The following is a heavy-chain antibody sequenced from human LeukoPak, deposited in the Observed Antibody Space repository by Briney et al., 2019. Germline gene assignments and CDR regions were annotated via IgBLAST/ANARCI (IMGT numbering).Heavy chain of an antibody. J-gene: IGHJ3*02. CDR3: ARGSPASTSLVVPAAKGGDAFDI. D-gene: IGHD2-2*01. V-gene: IGHV4-4*07. Sequence: SETLSLTCTVSGGSISSYYWSWIRQPAGKGLEWIGRIYTSGSTNYNPSLKSRVTMSVDTSKNQFSLKLSSVTAADTAVYYCARGSPASTSLVVPAAKGGDAFDIWGQGTMVTVSS. CDR2: IYTSGST. CDR1: GGSISSYY.